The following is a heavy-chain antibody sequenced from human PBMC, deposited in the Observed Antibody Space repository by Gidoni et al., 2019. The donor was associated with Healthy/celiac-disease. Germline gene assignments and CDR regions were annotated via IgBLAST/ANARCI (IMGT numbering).Heavy chain of an antibody. D-gene: IGHD3-22*01. Sequence: QVQLQQWGAGLLKPSETLSLTCAVYGGSFSGYYWRWIRQPPGKGLEWIGEINHSGSTNYNPSLKSRVTISVDTSKNQFSLKLSSVTAADTAVYYCARGKPDTYYYDSSGYYDLGYWGQGTLVTVSS. J-gene: IGHJ4*02. V-gene: IGHV4-34*01. CDR1: GGSFSGYY. CDR3: ARGKPDTYYYDSSGYYDLGY. CDR2: INHSGST.